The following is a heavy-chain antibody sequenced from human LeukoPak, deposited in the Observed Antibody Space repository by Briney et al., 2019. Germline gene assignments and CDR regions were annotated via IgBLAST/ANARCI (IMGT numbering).Heavy chain of an antibody. V-gene: IGHV3-48*01. J-gene: IGHJ5*02. CDR2: IRSGSDKI. D-gene: IGHD3-22*01. CDR1: GFTFNDYA. CDR3: ARAHWLSHNWFDP. Sequence: GGSLRLSCAASGFTFNDYAMNWVRQAPGKGLEWVSYIRSGSDKILYADSVKGRFTISRDNAKNSLYLQMNSLRAEDTAVYYCARAHWLSHNWFDPWGRGTLVTVSS.